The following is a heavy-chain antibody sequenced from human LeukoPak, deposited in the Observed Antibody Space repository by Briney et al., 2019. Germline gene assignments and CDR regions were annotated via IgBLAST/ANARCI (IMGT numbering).Heavy chain of an antibody. CDR1: GFTFDDYA. V-gene: IGHV3-20*04. Sequence: GGSLRLSCAASGFTFDDYAMSWVRQAPGKGLEWVSGISWNGGSAGYADSVKGRFTASRDNAKNSLYLQMNSLRVEDTALYYCARGGPYCSSTSCATINWFDPWGQGILVTVSS. D-gene: IGHD2-2*01. CDR2: ISWNGGSA. CDR3: ARGGPYCSSTSCATINWFDP. J-gene: IGHJ5*02.